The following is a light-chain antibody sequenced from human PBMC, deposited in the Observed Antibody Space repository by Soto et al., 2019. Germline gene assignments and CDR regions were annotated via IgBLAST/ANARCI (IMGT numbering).Light chain of an antibody. CDR1: SSNIGNNY. Sequence: QSVLTQPPSVSAAPGQRVTISCSGSSSNIGNNYVSWYQQLPGTAPKLLIYDNNKRPSGIPDRFSGSKSGTSATLGITGLQTEDEADYYCGTWDSSLSAVFGGGTKVTVL. J-gene: IGLJ2*01. CDR3: GTWDSSLSAV. CDR2: DNN. V-gene: IGLV1-51*01.